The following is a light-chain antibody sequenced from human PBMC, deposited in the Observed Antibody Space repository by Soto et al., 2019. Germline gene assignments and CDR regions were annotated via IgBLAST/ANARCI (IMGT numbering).Light chain of an antibody. Sequence: DIQMTQSPSSLSASVGDRVTITCRASQSISSYFNWYQQRPGKAPNLLIYGTSTLQSGVTSRFSGSGSGTDFTLTISTLQPEDVATYFCQQSYTSPFTFGQWTKLEIK. CDR2: GTS. CDR1: QSISSY. CDR3: QQSYTSPFT. V-gene: IGKV1-39*01. J-gene: IGKJ2*01.